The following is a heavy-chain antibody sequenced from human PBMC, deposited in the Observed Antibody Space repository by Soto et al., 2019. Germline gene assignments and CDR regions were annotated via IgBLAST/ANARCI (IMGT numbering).Heavy chain of an antibody. CDR3: ARSHAPIAARPTFDY. J-gene: IGHJ4*02. Sequence: XSVKVSCTASGYPFTSYAMHWVRRAPGQRLEWMGWINAGNGNTKYSQKFQGRVTITRDTSASTAYMELSSLRSEDTAVYYCARSHAPIAARPTFDYWGQGTLVTVS. CDR1: GYPFTSYA. D-gene: IGHD6-6*01. V-gene: IGHV1-3*01. CDR2: INAGNGNT.